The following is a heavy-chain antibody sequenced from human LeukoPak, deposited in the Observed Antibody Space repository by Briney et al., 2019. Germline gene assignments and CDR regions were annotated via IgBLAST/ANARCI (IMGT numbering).Heavy chain of an antibody. V-gene: IGHV4-59*01. CDR3: ARSRAPYGSTDFDY. D-gene: IGHD4-17*01. Sequence: SETLSLTCTVSGGSISSYYWSWIRQPPRKGLEWFGYIYYSGSTNYNPSLKSRVTISVDTSKNQFSLKLSSVTAADTAVYYCARSRAPYGSTDFDYWGQGTLVTVSS. CDR1: GGSISSYY. CDR2: IYYSGST. J-gene: IGHJ4*02.